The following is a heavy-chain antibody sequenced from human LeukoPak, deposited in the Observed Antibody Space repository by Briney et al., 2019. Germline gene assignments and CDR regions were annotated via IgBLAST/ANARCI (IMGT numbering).Heavy chain of an antibody. D-gene: IGHD3-10*01. V-gene: IGHV1-18*01. J-gene: IGHJ5*02. Sequence: ASLKVSCKASGYTFTSYGISWVRQAPGQGLEWMGWISAYNGNTNYAQKLQGRVTMTTDTSTSTAYMELRSLRSDDTAVYYCARDRGYYYGSGSYHQINWFDPWGQGTLVTVSS. CDR2: ISAYNGNT. CDR1: GYTFTSYG. CDR3: ARDRGYYYGSGSYHQINWFDP.